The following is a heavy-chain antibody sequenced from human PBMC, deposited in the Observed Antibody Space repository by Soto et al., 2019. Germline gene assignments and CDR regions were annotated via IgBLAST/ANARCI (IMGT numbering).Heavy chain of an antibody. CDR1: GGSISSYY. Sequence: QVQLQESGPGLVKPSETLSLTCTASGGSISSYYWSWIRQPPGKGLEGIGSLYYSGSTNYNPSLKSRFTISVDTSNNQFSLKLSSVTAADTAVYYCARDNTYYYDSSGYYPEIARSYWYFDLWGRGTLVTVSS. D-gene: IGHD3-22*01. CDR3: ARDNTYYYDSSGYYPEIARSYWYFDL. CDR2: LYYSGST. V-gene: IGHV4-59*01. J-gene: IGHJ2*01.